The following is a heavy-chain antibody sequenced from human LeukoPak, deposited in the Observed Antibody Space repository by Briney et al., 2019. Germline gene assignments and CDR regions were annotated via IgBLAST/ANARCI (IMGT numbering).Heavy chain of an antibody. V-gene: IGHV3-21*01. CDR1: GFTFSRYT. Sequence: GGSLRLSCAASGFTFSRYTMNWVRQAPGKGLEWVSSITTSSSYIYYADSLKGRFTISRDNARNTLYLQMNSLRAEDTAVYYCAKSDYFDSWGQGTLVTVSS. CDR2: ITTSSSYI. J-gene: IGHJ4*02. CDR3: AKSDYFDS.